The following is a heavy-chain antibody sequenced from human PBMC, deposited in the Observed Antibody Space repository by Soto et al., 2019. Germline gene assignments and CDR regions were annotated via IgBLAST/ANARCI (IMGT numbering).Heavy chain of an antibody. CDR2: INPNSGGT. CDR3: ARGGTIQLGYRLGCGMDV. V-gene: IGHV1-2*04. Sequence: GASVKVSCKASGYTFTGYYMHWVRQAPGQGLEWMGWINPNSGGTNYAQKFQGWVTMTRDTSISTAYMELSRLRSDDTAVYYCARGGTIQLGYRLGCGMDVWGQGTTVTVSS. J-gene: IGHJ6*02. CDR1: GYTFTGYY. D-gene: IGHD5-18*01.